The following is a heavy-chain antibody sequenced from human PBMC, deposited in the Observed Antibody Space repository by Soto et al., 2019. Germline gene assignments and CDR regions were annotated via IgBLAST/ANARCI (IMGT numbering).Heavy chain of an antibody. Sequence: TLSLTCTVSVGSISSGGYYWSWIRQHPGKGLEWIGSIYDSGSTYYNPSLKSRVTISVDTSKNQFSLKLTSVTAADTAVYYCARVPSGRGDLVDSWGQGTLVTVSS. J-gene: IGHJ4*02. CDR2: IYDSGST. CDR3: ARVPSGRGDLVDS. V-gene: IGHV4-31*03. CDR1: VGSISSGGYY. D-gene: IGHD3-16*01.